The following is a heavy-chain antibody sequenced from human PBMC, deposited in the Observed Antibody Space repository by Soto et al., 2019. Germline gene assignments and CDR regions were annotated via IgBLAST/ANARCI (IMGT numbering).Heavy chain of an antibody. V-gene: IGHV4-61*01. J-gene: IGHJ6*02. CDR2: IYYSGST. CDR1: CGSVSSGSYY. D-gene: IGHD1-26*01. CDR3: ARATYYYYGMDV. Sequence: PSETLSLTCTVSCGSVSSGSYYWSWVRQPPGKGLEWIAYIYYSGSTNYNPSRKSRVTISVDRSKNQFSLKLNSVTAADTAVYYCARATYYYYGMDVWGQGTTVTVSS.